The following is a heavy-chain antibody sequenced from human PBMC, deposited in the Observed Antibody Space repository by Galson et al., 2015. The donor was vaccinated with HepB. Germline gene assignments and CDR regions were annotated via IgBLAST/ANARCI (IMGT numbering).Heavy chain of an antibody. CDR1: GDSVSSNSAA. J-gene: IGHJ4*02. CDR3: ARGGYSGYDWGEDYFDY. D-gene: IGHD5-12*01. V-gene: IGHV6-1*01. CDR2: TYYRSKWFN. Sequence: CAISGDSVSSNSAAWNWTRQSPSRGLEWLGRTYYRSKWFNDYAVSVKSRITINPDTSKNQFSLQLNSVTPEDTAVYYCARGGYSGYDWGEDYFDYWGQGTLVTVSS.